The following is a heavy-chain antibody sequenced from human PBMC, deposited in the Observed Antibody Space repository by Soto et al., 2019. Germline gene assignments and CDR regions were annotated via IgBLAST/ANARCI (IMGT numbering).Heavy chain of an antibody. J-gene: IGHJ4*02. D-gene: IGHD1-1*01. CDR1: GCSVSSGDYY. CDR2: VYYSGST. CDR3: ARERTGDPTFFDY. Sequence: ETLSLTFTVSGCSVSSGDYYWSWIRQPPGKGLQWIGYVYYSGSTDYNPSLKSRVTISVDTSKNQFSLKLTSVTVADTAVYYCARERTGDPTFFDYWGQGTLVTVSS. V-gene: IGHV4-61*08.